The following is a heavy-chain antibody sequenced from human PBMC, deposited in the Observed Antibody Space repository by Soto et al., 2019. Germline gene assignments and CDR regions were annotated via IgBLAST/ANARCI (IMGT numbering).Heavy chain of an antibody. D-gene: IGHD6-13*01. V-gene: IGHV4-4*07. CDR1: GGSISTYY. CDR2: IYTSGST. J-gene: IGHJ5*02. Sequence: QVQLQESGPGLVKPSETLSLTCTVSGGSISTYYWSWIRQPAGKGLEWIGRIYTSGSTNYNPSLESRVTMSLDTSKNQFSLKVSSVTAADTAVYYCARARESFTSSWYNWFDPWGQGILVTVSS. CDR3: ARARESFTSSWYNWFDP.